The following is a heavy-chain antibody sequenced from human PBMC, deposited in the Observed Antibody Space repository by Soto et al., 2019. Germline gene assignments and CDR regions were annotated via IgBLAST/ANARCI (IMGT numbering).Heavy chain of an antibody. CDR2: ISYTGGT. CDR1: GDSISSYS. V-gene: IGHV4-39*01. Sequence: SETLSLTCTVSGDSISSYSWGWIRQSPGEGLEWLGSISYTGGTYYNPSLKGRVAISVDTSKSRFSLRLTSVTTADTAVYFCVRTYSSGWYPSNYFDSWGRGTLVTVSS. D-gene: IGHD6-19*01. CDR3: VRTYSSGWYPSNYFDS. J-gene: IGHJ4*02.